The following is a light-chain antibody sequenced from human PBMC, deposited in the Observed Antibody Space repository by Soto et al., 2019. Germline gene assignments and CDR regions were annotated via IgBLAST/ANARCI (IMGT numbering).Light chain of an antibody. Sequence: QSVLTQPPSASGTPGQGVTISCSGSSSNIGSNSVSWYQHFPGTAPKVLIYDNNRRPSGIPDRFSGSKSGTSATLTIIGLQTGDEADYYCATWDSALSAGVFGGGTKVTVL. CDR1: SSNIGSNS. CDR2: DNN. J-gene: IGLJ3*02. CDR3: ATWDSALSAGV. V-gene: IGLV1-51*01.